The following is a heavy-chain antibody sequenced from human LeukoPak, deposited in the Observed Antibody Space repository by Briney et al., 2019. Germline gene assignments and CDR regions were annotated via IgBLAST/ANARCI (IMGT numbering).Heavy chain of an antibody. D-gene: IGHD3-10*01. CDR3: ARGAHDTFDI. CDR1: GFTFTGHW. Sequence: PGGSLRLSCVASGFTFTGHWLSWVRQAPGKGLEWVGRSRNKANSYTTEYAASVKGRFTVSRDDSKNSLYLQMNSLKTEDTAIYYCARGAHDTFDIWGQGTMVTVSS. J-gene: IGHJ3*02. CDR2: SRNKANSYTT. V-gene: IGHV3-72*01.